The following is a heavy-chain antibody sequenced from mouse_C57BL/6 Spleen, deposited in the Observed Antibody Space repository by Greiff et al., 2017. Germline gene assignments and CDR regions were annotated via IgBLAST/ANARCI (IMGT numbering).Heavy chain of an antibody. V-gene: IGHV2-6-1*01. J-gene: IGHJ4*01. Sequence: VMLVESGPGLVAPSQSLSITCTVSGFSLTSYGVHWVRQPPGKGLEWLVVIWSDGSTTYNSALKSRLSISKDNSKSQVFLKMNSLQTDDIAMYYCARHDGYYLSYAMDYWGQGTSVTVSS. CDR2: IWSDGST. CDR1: GFSLTSYG. D-gene: IGHD2-3*01. CDR3: ARHDGYYLSYAMDY.